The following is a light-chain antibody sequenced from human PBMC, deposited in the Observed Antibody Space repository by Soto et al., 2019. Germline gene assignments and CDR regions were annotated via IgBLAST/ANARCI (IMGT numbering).Light chain of an antibody. J-gene: IGKJ1*01. CDR1: QSVFSS. CDR2: GAA. CDR3: QQYHNWPS. V-gene: IGKV3-15*01. Sequence: EIVMTQSPATLSVSPGERATLSCRASQSVFSSLAWYQQKPGQAPRLLIYGAATRATVIPARFSGSGSGTEFTLTISSLKSEDFAVYYCQQYHNWPSFGQGTKVEIK.